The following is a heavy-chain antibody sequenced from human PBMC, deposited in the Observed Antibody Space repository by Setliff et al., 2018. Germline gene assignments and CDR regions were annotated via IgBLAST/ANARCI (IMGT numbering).Heavy chain of an antibody. CDR2: TIPTLRLP. CDR1: GGTLTNYG. D-gene: IGHD6-13*01. Sequence: RASVKVSCKASGGTLTNYGISWVRQAPGQGPEWMGGTIPTLRLPNYAQMFQGRVTITADKSTGTAYMELSSLRSEDTAVYYCARALIHSSSWYREYYYYYMDVWGQGTTVTVS. V-gene: IGHV1-69*10. CDR3: ARALIHSSSWYREYYYYYMDV. J-gene: IGHJ6*03.